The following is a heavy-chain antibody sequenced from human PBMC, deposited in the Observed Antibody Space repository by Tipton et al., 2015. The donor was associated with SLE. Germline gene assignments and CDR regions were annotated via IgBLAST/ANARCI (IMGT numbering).Heavy chain of an antibody. J-gene: IGHJ5*02. D-gene: IGHD2-21*01. V-gene: IGHV4-4*07. Sequence: LRLSCTVSGGSISSHYWSWIRQPAGKGLEWIGHIYTSGSTNYNPSLKSRVTISVDTSKNQFSLKLSSVTAADTAVYYCAGAPIVVVIAHFGWFDPWGQGTLVTVSS. CDR3: AGAPIVVVIAHFGWFDP. CDR1: GGSISSHY. CDR2: IYTSGST.